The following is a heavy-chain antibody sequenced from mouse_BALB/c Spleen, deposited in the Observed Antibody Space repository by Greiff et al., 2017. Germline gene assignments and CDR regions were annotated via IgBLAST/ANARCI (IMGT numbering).Heavy chain of an antibody. V-gene: IGHV1-82*01. Sequence: QVQLKESGPELVKPGASVKISCKASGYAFSSSWMNWVKQRPGQGLEWIGRIYPGDGDTNYNGKFKGKATLTADKSSSTAYMQLSSLTSVDSAVYFCARENYYGDFDYWGQGTTLTVSS. CDR3: ARENYYGDFDY. D-gene: IGHD1-1*01. CDR1: GYAFSSSW. J-gene: IGHJ2*01. CDR2: IYPGDGDT.